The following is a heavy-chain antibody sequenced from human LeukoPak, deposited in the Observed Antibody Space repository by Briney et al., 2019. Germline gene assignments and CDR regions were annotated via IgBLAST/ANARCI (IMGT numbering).Heavy chain of an antibody. V-gene: IGHV4-34*01. CDR2: INHSGST. D-gene: IGHD5-24*01. CDR3: ARERRDGYKVYFDY. J-gene: IGHJ4*02. Sequence: SETLSLTCAVYGGSFSDYYWSWIRQPPGKGLEWIGEINHSGSTNYNPSLKSRVTISVDTSNNQFSLKLRSVTVADTAVYYCARERRDGYKVYFDYWGQGTLVTVSS. CDR1: GGSFSDYY.